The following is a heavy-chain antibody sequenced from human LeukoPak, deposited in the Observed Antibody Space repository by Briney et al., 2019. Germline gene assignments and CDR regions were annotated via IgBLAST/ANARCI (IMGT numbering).Heavy chain of an antibody. V-gene: IGHV1-46*01. D-gene: IGHD3-22*01. CDR1: GYTFTSYY. CDR2: INPSGGST. Sequence: GASVKVSCKASGYTFTSYYMHWVRQAPGQGLEWMGIINPSGGSTSYAQKFQGRVTMTRDTSTSTVYMELSSLRSEDTAVYYCARDLRRGYYYDSSGYYGYWFDPWGQGTLVTVSS. J-gene: IGHJ5*02. CDR3: ARDLRRGYYYDSSGYYGYWFDP.